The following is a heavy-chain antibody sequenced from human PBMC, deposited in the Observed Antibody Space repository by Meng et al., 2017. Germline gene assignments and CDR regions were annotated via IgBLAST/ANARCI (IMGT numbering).Heavy chain of an antibody. CDR3: ASWIYSCGWQ. D-gene: IGHD6-19*01. Sequence: QVQLQASGPGLVKPSGTLSLTCVVSGGSISSVDWWSWVRQPPGKGLEWIGEIYHGGNTNYNPSLKSRVIISIDKSKNQFSLKLSSVTAADTAVYYCASWIYSCGWQWGQGTLVTVSS. J-gene: IGHJ4*02. CDR1: GGSISSVDW. CDR2: IYHGGNT. V-gene: IGHV4/OR15-8*02.